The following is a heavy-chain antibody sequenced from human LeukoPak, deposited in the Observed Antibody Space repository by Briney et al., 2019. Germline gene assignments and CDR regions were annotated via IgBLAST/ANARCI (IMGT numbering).Heavy chain of an antibody. V-gene: IGHV3-23*01. J-gene: IGHJ5*01. CDR1: GFTFSNYA. CDR3: AKDLHDYGNYVGWFDS. CDR2: IMRSGASA. D-gene: IGHD4-11*01. Sequence: GGSLRLSCAASGFTFSNYAMDWVRQAPGKGLEWVSAIMRSGASAYYADSVQGRFTISRDNSKTTLFLQMNSLRAEDTAVYYCAKDLHDYGNYVGWFDSWGQGALVTVS.